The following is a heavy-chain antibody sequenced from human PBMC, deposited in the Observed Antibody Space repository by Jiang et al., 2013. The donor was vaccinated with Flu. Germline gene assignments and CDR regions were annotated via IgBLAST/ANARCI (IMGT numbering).Heavy chain of an antibody. CDR1: GDSMSSSDYY. CDR2: NYNGVTT. CDR3: VRHKSQLRRMDV. Sequence: GPGLVKPSETLSLTCTVSGDSMSSSDYYWGWIRQPPGKGLEWIGSNYNGVTTFYKSSLESRITISVDWSKNQFSLKLNSVTAADTAFYFCVRHKSQLRRMDVWGQGTTVTVSS. D-gene: IGHD2-2*01. J-gene: IGHJ6*02. V-gene: IGHV4-39*01.